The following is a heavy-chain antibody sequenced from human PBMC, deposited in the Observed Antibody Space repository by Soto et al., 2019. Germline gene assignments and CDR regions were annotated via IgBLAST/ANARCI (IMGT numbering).Heavy chain of an antibody. CDR2: INHSGST. V-gene: IGHV4-34*01. J-gene: IGHJ6*03. CDR1: GGSFSGYY. Sequence: SETLSLTCAVYGGSFSGYYWSWIRQPPGKGLEWIGEINHSGSTNYNPSLKSRVTTSVDTSKNQFSLRLSSVTAADTAVYYCARGRNMAYYYYMDVWGKGTTVTVSS. CDR3: ARGRNMAYYYYMDV.